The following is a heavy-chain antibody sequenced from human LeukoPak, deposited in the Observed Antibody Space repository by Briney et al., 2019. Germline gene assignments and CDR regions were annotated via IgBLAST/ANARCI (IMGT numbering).Heavy chain of an antibody. CDR1: GFTFSRYW. D-gene: IGHD3-10*01. CDR2: INSDGSST. CDR3: AKDYYGSGIYSYYYYYMDV. J-gene: IGHJ6*03. Sequence: GGSLRLSCGASGFTFSRYWMHWVRQAPGKGLVWVSRINSDGSSTAYADSVKGRFTISRDNAENTLYLQMNSLRAEDTAVYYCAKDYYGSGIYSYYYYYMDVWGKGTTVTVSS. V-gene: IGHV3-74*01.